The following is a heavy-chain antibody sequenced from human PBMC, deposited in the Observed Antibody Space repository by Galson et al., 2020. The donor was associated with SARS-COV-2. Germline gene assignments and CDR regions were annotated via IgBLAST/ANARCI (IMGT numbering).Heavy chain of an antibody. D-gene: IGHD1-7*01. CDR3: ARGNYDGIRGGWFDP. Sequence: SQTLSLTCTVSGDSISSNHYYWGWIRQPPGKGLGWIGIIHSGGSAYYHPSLKSRVIISVDTSKNHLSLMLTSVTAADTAVYYCARGNYDGIRGGWFDPWGEGTLVTVSS. CDR2: IHSGGSA. J-gene: IGHJ5*02. CDR1: GDSISSNHYY. V-gene: IGHV4-39*02.